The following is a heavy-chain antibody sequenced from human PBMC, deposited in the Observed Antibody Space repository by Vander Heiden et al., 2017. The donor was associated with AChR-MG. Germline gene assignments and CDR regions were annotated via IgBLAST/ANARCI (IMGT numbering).Heavy chain of an antibody. CDR3: ARDLPQVPAAPWGCDP. Sequence: QVQLVKSGAEVTKPGASVKVSCKASGYTFTSYAMPWVRQTPGQRLAWRGWINAGNGNTKYSPKLQGRLTITRDTSASTAYMELSSLRSEDTSVYYGARDLPQVPAAPWGCDPWGQGTLVTVSS. CDR2: INAGNGNT. J-gene: IGHJ5*02. V-gene: IGHV1-3*01. D-gene: IGHD2-2*01. CDR1: GYTFTSYA.